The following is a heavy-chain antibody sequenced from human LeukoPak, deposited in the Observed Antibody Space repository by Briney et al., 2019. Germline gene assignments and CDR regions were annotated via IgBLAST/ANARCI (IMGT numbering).Heavy chain of an antibody. D-gene: IGHD3-3*01. J-gene: IGHJ6*03. CDR1: GYTFTSYD. CDR3: ARGASIFGVVNYYYYYMDV. V-gene: IGHV1-8*03. Sequence: ASVKVSCKASGYTFTSYDINWVRQATGQGLEWLGWMNPNSGNTGYAQKFQGRVTITRNTSISTAYMELSSLRSEDTAVYYCARGASIFGVVNYYYYYMDVWGKGTTVTVSS. CDR2: MNPNSGNT.